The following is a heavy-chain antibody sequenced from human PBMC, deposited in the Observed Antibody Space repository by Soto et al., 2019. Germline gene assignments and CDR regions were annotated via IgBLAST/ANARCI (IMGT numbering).Heavy chain of an antibody. J-gene: IGHJ4*02. CDR3: VEGWNDF. D-gene: IGHD1-1*01. Sequence: QLVESGGDLVKPGGSLRLSCAASGFMFSSAWMSWVRQAPGKGLEWVGRIKSKRDGGTTDYAPPVKGRFVIPRDDSKNTLYLQMNSLKPDDPAVYYCVEGWNDFWGQGTLVAVSS. CDR2: IKSKRDGGTT. V-gene: IGHV3-15*01. CDR1: GFMFSSAW.